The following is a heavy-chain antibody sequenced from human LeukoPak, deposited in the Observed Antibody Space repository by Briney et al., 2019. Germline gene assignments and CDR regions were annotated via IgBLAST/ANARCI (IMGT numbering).Heavy chain of an antibody. Sequence: AASVKVSCKASGYTFTGYYMHWVRQAPGQGLEWMGWINPNSGGTNYAQKFQGRVTMTRVTSISTAYMELSRLRSDDTAVYYCAREHSSSPSEFDYWGQGTLVTVSS. D-gene: IGHD6-6*01. CDR3: AREHSSSPSEFDY. J-gene: IGHJ4*02. V-gene: IGHV1-2*02. CDR1: GYTFTGYY. CDR2: INPNSGGT.